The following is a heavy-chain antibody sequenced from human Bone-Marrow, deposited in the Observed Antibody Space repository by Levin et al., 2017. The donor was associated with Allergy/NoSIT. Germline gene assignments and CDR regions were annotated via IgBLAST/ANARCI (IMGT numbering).Heavy chain of an antibody. Sequence: GESLKISCAASGFTFSGYWMTWIRQAPGKGLEWVANIKPDESEKYFVDSVKGRFTISRDNAKDSLYLQMNSLRAEDTAVYYCARGPFCSATSCYDFFDSWGQGTLVTVSS. CDR3: ARGPFCSATSCYDFFDS. D-gene: IGHD2-2*01. V-gene: IGHV3-7*01. CDR2: IKPDESEK. J-gene: IGHJ4*02. CDR1: GFTFSGYW.